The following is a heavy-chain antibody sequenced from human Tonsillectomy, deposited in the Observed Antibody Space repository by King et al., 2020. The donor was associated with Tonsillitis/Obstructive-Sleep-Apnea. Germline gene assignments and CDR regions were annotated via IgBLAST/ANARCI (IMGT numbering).Heavy chain of an antibody. D-gene: IGHD6-13*01. CDR2: IYYSGST. Sequence: QLQESGPGLVKPSETLSLSCTVSGGSISSYYWSWIRQPPGKGLEWIGYIYYSGSTNYTPSLKSRVTISVDTHKNQSSLKLSSVPAADTAVYYCAGGGVSSRWYWYFDLGGRGTLVTVSS. CDR1: GGSISSYY. CDR3: AGGGVSSRWYWYFDL. J-gene: IGHJ2*01. V-gene: IGHV4-59*01.